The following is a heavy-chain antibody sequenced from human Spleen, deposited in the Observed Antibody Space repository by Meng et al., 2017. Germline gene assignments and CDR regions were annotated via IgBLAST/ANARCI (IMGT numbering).Heavy chain of an antibody. D-gene: IGHD4-11*01. CDR3: ARGPTTMAHDFDY. CDR1: GGSLSDYY. J-gene: IGHJ4*02. Sequence: QAQPTQWGEGPWKPSETLSLTGVVSGGSLSDYYWSWIRHHPGKGLEWIGEINHSGSTNYNQSLESRATISVDTSQNNLSLKLSSVTAADSAVYYCARGPTTMAHDFDYWGQGTLVTVSS. CDR2: INHSGST. V-gene: IGHV4-34*01.